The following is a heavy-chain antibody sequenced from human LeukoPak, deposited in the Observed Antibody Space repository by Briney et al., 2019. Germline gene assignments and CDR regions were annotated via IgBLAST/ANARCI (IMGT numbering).Heavy chain of an antibody. CDR2: ISAYNGNT. CDR1: GYTFTSYG. V-gene: IGHV1-18*01. CDR3: ARDLRIAAAGTVDAFDI. D-gene: IGHD6-13*01. Sequence: ASVKVSCKASGYTFTSYGISWVRQAPGQGLEWMGWISAYNGNTNYAQKLQGRVTMATDTSTSTAYMELRSLRSDDTAVYYCARDLRIAAAGTVDAFDIWGQGTMVTVSS. J-gene: IGHJ3*02.